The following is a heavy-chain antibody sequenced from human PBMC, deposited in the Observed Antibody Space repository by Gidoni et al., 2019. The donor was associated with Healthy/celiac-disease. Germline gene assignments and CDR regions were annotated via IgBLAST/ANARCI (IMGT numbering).Heavy chain of an antibody. CDR1: GGSLRSSSYY. D-gene: IGHD4-17*01. V-gene: IGHV4-39*01. CDR3: ARLVLASGDYGNWFDP. J-gene: IGHJ5*02. Sequence: QLQLQASCPGLVTPSETLSLPCTVSGGSLRSSSYYWGWIRQPPGKGLEWIGSIYYSGSTDYNPSLKSRVTISGDTSKNQFSLKLSSVTAADTAVYYCARLVLASGDYGNWFDPWGQGTLVTVSS. CDR2: IYYSGST.